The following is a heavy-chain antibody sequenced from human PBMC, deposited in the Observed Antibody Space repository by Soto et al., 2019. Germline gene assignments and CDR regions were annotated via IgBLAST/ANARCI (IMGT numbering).Heavy chain of an antibody. Sequence: EVRLLESGGGLVQPGESPRLSCAASGFTFSSYAMSWVRQAPGKGLEWVSVISGSDDSTYYADSVKGRFTISRDNSKNTLYLQMNSLRAEYTAVYYCAKRSSSSTFDYWGQGTLFTVSS. CDR3: AKRSSSSTFDY. CDR2: ISGSDDST. V-gene: IGHV3-23*01. D-gene: IGHD6-6*01. CDR1: GFTFSSYA. J-gene: IGHJ4*02.